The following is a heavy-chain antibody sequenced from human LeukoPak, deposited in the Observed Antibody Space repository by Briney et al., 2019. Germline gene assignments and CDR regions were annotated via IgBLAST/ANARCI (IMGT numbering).Heavy chain of an antibody. Sequence: PGGSLRLSCAASGFTFSSYGMHWVRQAPGKGLEWVAFIRYDGSNKYYADSVKGRFTISRDNSKNTLYLQMNSLRAEDTAVYYCAKDRGLLWFGELLWGQGTLVTVSS. D-gene: IGHD3-10*01. J-gene: IGHJ4*02. CDR1: GFTFSSYG. CDR2: IRYDGSNK. CDR3: AKDRGLLWFGELL. V-gene: IGHV3-30*02.